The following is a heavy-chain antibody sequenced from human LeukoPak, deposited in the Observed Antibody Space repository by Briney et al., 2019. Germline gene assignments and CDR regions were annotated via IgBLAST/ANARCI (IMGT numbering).Heavy chain of an antibody. CDR3: ARAYYGSGSPLDWFDA. CDR2: ISYDGSKK. Sequence: GGSLRLSCAASGFTFSSYGMHWVRQAPGKGLEWVAVISYDGSKKYYGDSVKGRFTISRDNSKNTLYLQMNSLRAEDTAVYYCARAYYGSGSPLDWFDAGGQGSLVTVS. V-gene: IGHV3-30*03. J-gene: IGHJ5*02. CDR1: GFTFSSYG. D-gene: IGHD3-10*01.